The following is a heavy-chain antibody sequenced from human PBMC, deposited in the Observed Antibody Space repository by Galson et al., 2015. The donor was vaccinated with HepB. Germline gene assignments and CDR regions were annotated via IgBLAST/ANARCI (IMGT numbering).Heavy chain of an antibody. CDR3: ARGRGGGLWDY. D-gene: IGHD3-10*01. Sequence: SVKVSCKASGYSFTSSNIHWVRQAPGQGLEWMGKITPGGGSTSYARKFQGKVTVTRDTSTSTVHLELSSLRSEDTAVYYCARGRGGGLWDYWGQGTLVTVSS. CDR1: GYSFTSSN. V-gene: IGHV1-46*01. J-gene: IGHJ4*02. CDR2: ITPGGGST.